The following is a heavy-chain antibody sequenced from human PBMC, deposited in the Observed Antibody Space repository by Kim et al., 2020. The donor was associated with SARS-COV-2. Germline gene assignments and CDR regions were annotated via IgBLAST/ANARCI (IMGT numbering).Heavy chain of an antibody. J-gene: IGHJ6*02. CDR2: INTNTGNP. CDR1: GYTFTSYA. V-gene: IGHV7-4-1*02. D-gene: IGHD6-13*01. Sequence: ASVKVSCKASGYTFTSYAMNWVRQAPGQGLEWMGWINTNTGNPTYAQGFTGRFVFSLDTSVSTAYLQISSLKAEDTAVYYCARLGASSSWLPFYYYYGMDVWGQGTTVTVSS. CDR3: ARLGASSSWLPFYYYYGMDV.